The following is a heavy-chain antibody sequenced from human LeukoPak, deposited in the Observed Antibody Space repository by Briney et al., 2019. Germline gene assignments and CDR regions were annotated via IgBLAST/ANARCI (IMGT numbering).Heavy chain of an antibody. D-gene: IGHD3-10*01. V-gene: IGHV4-34*01. CDR3: ARGRGPGYFDY. Sequence: SETLSLTCAVYGGSFSGYYWSWIRRPPGKGLEWIGEINHSGSTNYNPSLKSRVTISVDTSKNQFSLKLSSVTAADTAVYYCARGRGPGYFDYWGQGTLVTVSS. CDR2: INHSGST. J-gene: IGHJ4*02. CDR1: GGSFSGYY.